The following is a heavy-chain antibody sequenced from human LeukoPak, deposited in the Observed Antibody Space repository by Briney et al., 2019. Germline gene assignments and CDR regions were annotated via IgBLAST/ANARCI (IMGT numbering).Heavy chain of an antibody. CDR1: GFRFSSFG. D-gene: IGHD4-11*01. CDR2: ISTYFGVT. CDR3: ARDSDYSGNGNGDWFDP. Sequence: ASVNVSCKASGFRFSSFGVSWVRQAPGQGLEWMGWISTYFGVTHYAEKFEDRATMTIDTSTTTAYMELRSLRYDDTAVYYCARDSDYSGNGNGDWFDPWGQGTVVTVSS. J-gene: IGHJ5*02. V-gene: IGHV1-18*04.